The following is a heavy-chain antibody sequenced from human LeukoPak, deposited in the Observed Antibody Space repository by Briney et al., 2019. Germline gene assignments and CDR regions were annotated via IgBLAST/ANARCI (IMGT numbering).Heavy chain of an antibody. D-gene: IGHD6-6*01. CDR3: AISGSSSSSTRRYYYMDV. J-gene: IGHJ6*03. V-gene: IGHV1-69*05. CDR2: IIPFFGTA. Sequence: ASVKVSCKASGGTFSSYAISWVRQAPGQGLEGMGGIIPFFGTANYAQKFQGRVTITTDESTSTAYMELSSLRSEDTAVYYCAISGSSSSSTRRYYYMDVWGKGTTVTVSS. CDR1: GGTFSSYA.